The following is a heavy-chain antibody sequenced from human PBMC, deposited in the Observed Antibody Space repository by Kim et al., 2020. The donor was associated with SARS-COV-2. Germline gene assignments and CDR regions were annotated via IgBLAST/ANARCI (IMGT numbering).Heavy chain of an antibody. CDR1: GFTFSSYE. Sequence: GGSLRLSCAASGFTFSSYETNWVRQAPGKGLEWVSYISSSGSTIYYADSVKGRFTISRDNAKNSLYLQMNSLRAEDTAVYYCARDSGSYLVDYWGQGTLVTVSS. D-gene: IGHD1-26*01. J-gene: IGHJ4*02. V-gene: IGHV3-48*03. CDR3: ARDSGSYLVDY. CDR2: ISSSGSTI.